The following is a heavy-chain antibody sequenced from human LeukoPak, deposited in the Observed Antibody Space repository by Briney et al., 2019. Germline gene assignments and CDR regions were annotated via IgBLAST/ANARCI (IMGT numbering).Heavy chain of an antibody. CDR3: AREMRGSNSEDY. CDR2: IKTDESRT. D-gene: IGHD4-23*01. CDR1: GFTFSSYW. Sequence: GGSLRLSCAASGFTFSSYWMHWVRQAPGKGLVWVSRIKTDESRTSYADSVKGRFTISRDNAKNTLYLQMNSLKAEDTAVYYCAREMRGSNSEDYWGQGTLVTVSS. J-gene: IGHJ4*02. V-gene: IGHV3-74*01.